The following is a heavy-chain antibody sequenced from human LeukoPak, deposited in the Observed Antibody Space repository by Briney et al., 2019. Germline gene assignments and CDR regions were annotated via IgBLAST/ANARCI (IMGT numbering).Heavy chain of an antibody. Sequence: GGSLRLSCAASGFTFSSYGMHWVRQAPGKGLEWVAVIWYDGSNKYYADSVKGRFTISRDNSKNTLCLQMNSLRAEDTAVYYCAKPQSREGFWSGYGGSSPYYFDYWGQGTLVTVSS. D-gene: IGHD3-3*01. J-gene: IGHJ4*02. CDR3: AKPQSREGFWSGYGGSSPYYFDY. V-gene: IGHV3-33*06. CDR2: IWYDGSNK. CDR1: GFTFSSYG.